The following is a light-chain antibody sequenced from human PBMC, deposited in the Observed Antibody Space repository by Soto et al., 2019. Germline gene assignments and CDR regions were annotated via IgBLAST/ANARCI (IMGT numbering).Light chain of an antibody. CDR3: FSYAGRDTLVV. J-gene: IGLJ2*01. CDR2: EAT. CDR1: SSDLGSYNL. Sequence: QSVLTQPASVSGSPGQSITISCTGTSSDLGSYNLVSWYQHHPGKAPKLTIYEATKRPSGISSRCSGSKSGYTASLTISGLQAEDEALYSCFSYAGRDTLVVSGGGTKLTVL. V-gene: IGLV2-23*01.